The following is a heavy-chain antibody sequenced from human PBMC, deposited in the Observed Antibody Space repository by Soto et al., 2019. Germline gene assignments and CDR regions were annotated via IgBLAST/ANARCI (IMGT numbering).Heavy chain of an antibody. Sequence: SETLSLTCTVSGGSISSSSYYWGWIRRPPGKGLEWIGSIYYSGSTYYNPSLKSRVTISVDTSKNQFSLKLSSVTAADTAVYYCARIPYAVYYFDYWGQGTLVTVSS. V-gene: IGHV4-39*01. CDR3: ARIPYAVYYFDY. D-gene: IGHD2-2*01. J-gene: IGHJ4*02. CDR1: GGSISSSSYY. CDR2: IYYSGST.